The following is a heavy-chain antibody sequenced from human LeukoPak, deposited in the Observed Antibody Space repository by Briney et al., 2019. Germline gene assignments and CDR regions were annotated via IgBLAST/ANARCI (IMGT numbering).Heavy chain of an antibody. CDR1: GFTFSSYS. CDR3: ASLLRRITMVRGVILFDY. D-gene: IGHD3-10*01. V-gene: IGHV3-48*01. Sequence: GGSLRLSCAASGFTFSSYSMNWVRQAPGKGLEWVSYISSSSSTIYYADSVKGRFTISRDNAKNSLYLQMNSLRAEDTAVYYRASLLRRITMVRGVILFDYWGQGTLVTVSS. J-gene: IGHJ4*02. CDR2: ISSSSSTI.